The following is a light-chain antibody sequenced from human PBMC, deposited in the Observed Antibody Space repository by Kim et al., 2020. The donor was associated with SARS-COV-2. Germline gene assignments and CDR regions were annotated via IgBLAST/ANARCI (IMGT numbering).Light chain of an antibody. Sequence: EIVLTQSPGTLSLSPGERATLSCRASQSVSSSYLAWYQQKPGQAPRLLIYGASSRATGIPDRFSGSGSGTDFTLTISRLEPEDFAVYYCQKYGGSLTFGGRTKVDIK. J-gene: IGKJ4*01. CDR2: GAS. V-gene: IGKV3-20*01. CDR3: QKYGGSLT. CDR1: QSVSSSY.